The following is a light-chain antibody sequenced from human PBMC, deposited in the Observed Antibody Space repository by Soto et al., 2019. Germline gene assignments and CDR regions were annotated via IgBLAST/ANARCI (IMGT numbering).Light chain of an antibody. CDR1: QSVRNNY. CDR2: NSS. CDR3: QPYRDLPQT. J-gene: IGKJ1*01. Sequence: IVLTQSPGTLSLSPGERATLSCRASQSVRNNYLAWYQQKPGQAPRLLIYNSSTRVTGIPDRFSGSGSGTDFTLTISRLEPEDFALYYCQPYRDLPQTFGQGTKVDIK. V-gene: IGKV3-20*01.